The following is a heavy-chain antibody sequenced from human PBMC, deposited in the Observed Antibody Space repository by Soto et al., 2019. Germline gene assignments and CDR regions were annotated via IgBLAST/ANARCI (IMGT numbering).Heavy chain of an antibody. CDR3: GMRSYLDH. Sequence: SLRLSYAASGFSFIRYAMSWVLQAPGKGLEWVSTISGSDGKTFYADSVKGRFSISRDTSKNMLYLQMNNLRGDDTAVYYCGMRSYLDHWGQG. CDR1: GFSFIRYA. D-gene: IGHD3-10*01. V-gene: IGHV3-23*01. J-gene: IGHJ4*02. CDR2: ISGSDGKT.